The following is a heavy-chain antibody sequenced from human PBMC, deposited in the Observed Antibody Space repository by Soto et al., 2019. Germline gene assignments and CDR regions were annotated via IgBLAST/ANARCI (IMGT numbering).Heavy chain of an antibody. CDR3: ARQVRTKGDITEH. Sequence: ASVKVSCKASGYTFTGYYMHWVRRAPGQGLEWMGWINPNSGGTNYAQKFQGRVTMTRDTSISTAYMELSRLRSDDTAVYYCARQVRTKGDITEHWGRRTLVTVSS. J-gene: IGHJ4*02. D-gene: IGHD3-10*01. CDR2: INPNSGGT. CDR1: GYTFTGYY. V-gene: IGHV1-2*02.